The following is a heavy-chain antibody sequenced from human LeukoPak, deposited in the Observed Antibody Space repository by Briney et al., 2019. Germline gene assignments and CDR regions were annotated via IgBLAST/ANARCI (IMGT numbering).Heavy chain of an antibody. Sequence: PGGSLRLSCAASGFNFSSYEMNWVRQAPGKGLEWVSNISSSGSTIYYADSVKGRFTISRDNAKNSLYLQMNSLRAEDTAVYYCARGPRPRITMVRGVIIVGPYFDYWGQGTLVTVSS. CDR1: GFNFSSYE. V-gene: IGHV3-48*03. CDR3: ARGPRPRITMVRGVIIVGPYFDY. CDR2: ISSSGSTI. J-gene: IGHJ4*02. D-gene: IGHD3-10*01.